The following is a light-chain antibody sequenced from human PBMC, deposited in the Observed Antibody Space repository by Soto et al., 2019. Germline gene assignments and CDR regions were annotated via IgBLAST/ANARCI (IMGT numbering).Light chain of an antibody. Sequence: QSVLTQTPSASGTPGQTVTISCSGSRSNIGNNAVSWYQQFPATAPKLLIYNSNQRPAGVPDRFSGSKSGTSASLAISGLQSEDEADYYCATWDDSLNARGVFGGGTKLTVL. V-gene: IGLV1-44*01. CDR1: RSNIGNNA. CDR3: ATWDDSLNARGV. J-gene: IGLJ3*02. CDR2: NSN.